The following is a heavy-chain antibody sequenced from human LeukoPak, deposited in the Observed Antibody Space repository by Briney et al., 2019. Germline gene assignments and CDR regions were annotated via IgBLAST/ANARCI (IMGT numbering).Heavy chain of an antibody. Sequence: ASVKVSCKASGYTFTGYYMHWVRQAPGQGLEWMGRIDPNSGGTNYAQKFQGRVTMTRDTSISTAYMELSRLRSDDTAVYYCARVSEGPLWFGETPPDAFDIWGQGTMVTVS. J-gene: IGHJ3*02. V-gene: IGHV1-2*06. D-gene: IGHD3-10*01. CDR1: GYTFTGYY. CDR2: IDPNSGGT. CDR3: ARVSEGPLWFGETPPDAFDI.